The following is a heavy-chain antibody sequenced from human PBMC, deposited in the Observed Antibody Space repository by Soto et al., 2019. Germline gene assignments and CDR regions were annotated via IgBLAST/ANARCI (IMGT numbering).Heavy chain of an antibody. Sequence: GGSLSLSCAASGFTFSSYAMSWVRQAPGKGLEWVLAISGSGCRTYYADSVKGRFTISRDNTKNKLYLQMNSLRAEDTAVYYCAKVGEDYPPNWFDPWGQGTLVTVSS. V-gene: IGHV3-23*01. CDR1: GFTFSSYA. CDR2: ISGSGCRT. CDR3: AKVGEDYPPNWFDP. D-gene: IGHD1-26*01. J-gene: IGHJ5*02.